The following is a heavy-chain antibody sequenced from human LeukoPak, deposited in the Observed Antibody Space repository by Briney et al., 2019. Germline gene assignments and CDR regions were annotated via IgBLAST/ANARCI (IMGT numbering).Heavy chain of an antibody. D-gene: IGHD3-16*01. CDR2: INHSGST. V-gene: IGHV4-34*01. Sequence: PSETLSLTCAVYGGSFSGYYWSWIRQPPGNGLEWIGEINHSGSTNYNPSLKSRVTISVDTSKNQFSLKLSSVTAADTAVYYCARGGGANPDEYYYYGMDVWGQGTTVTVSS. CDR1: GGSFSGYY. J-gene: IGHJ6*02. CDR3: ARGGGANPDEYYYYGMDV.